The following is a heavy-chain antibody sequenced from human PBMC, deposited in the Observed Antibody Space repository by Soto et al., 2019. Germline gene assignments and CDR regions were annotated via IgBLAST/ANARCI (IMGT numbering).Heavy chain of an antibody. D-gene: IGHD1-1*01. CDR3: ARDPRESDDGPFDY. CDR1: GYTFSNYG. J-gene: IGHJ4*02. CDR2: ISAYGGGT. V-gene: IGHV1-18*01. Sequence: ASVKVSCKASGYTFSNYGISWVRQAPGQGLEWTGWISAYGGGTKNAQSLQGRVTVTTDTSTSTVYMELRSLRSEDTAMYYCARDPRESDDGPFDYWGQGTLVTVSS.